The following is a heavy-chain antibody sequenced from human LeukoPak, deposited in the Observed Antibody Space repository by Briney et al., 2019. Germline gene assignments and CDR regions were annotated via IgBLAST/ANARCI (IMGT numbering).Heavy chain of an antibody. Sequence: RSLRLSCAASGFTFSSYGMHWVRQAPGKGLEWVAVIWYDGSNKYYADSVKGRFTISRDNSKNTLYLQMNSLRAEDTAVYYCARDPDYYDSSGYLDYWGQGTLVTVSS. V-gene: IGHV3-33*01. CDR1: GFTFSSYG. D-gene: IGHD3-22*01. CDR3: ARDPDYYDSSGYLDY. CDR2: IWYDGSNK. J-gene: IGHJ4*02.